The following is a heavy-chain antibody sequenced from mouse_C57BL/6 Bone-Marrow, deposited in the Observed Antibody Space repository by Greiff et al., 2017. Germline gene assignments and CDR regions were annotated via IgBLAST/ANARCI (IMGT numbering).Heavy chain of an antibody. V-gene: IGHV1-26*01. CDR2: INPNNGGT. D-gene: IGHD3-1*01. Sequence: EVQLQQSGPELVKPGASVKISCKASGYTFTDYYMNWVKQSHGKSLEWIGDINPNNGGTSYNQKFKGKATLTVDKSSSTAYMELRSLTSEDSAVYYCARSGACFDYWGQGTTLTVSS. J-gene: IGHJ2*01. CDR1: GYTFTDYY. CDR3: ARSGACFDY.